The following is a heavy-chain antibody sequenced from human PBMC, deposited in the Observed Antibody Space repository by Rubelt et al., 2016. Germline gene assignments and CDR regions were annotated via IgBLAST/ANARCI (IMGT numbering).Heavy chain of an antibody. Sequence: GKGLEWVSAMSGSGGSTYYADSVKGRFTISRDNSKNTLYLQMNSLRAEDTAVYYCAKGYCSGGSCHLDYWGQGTLVTVSS. CDR3: AKGYCSGGSCHLDY. J-gene: IGHJ4*02. CDR2: MSGSGGST. D-gene: IGHD2-15*01. V-gene: IGHV3-23*01.